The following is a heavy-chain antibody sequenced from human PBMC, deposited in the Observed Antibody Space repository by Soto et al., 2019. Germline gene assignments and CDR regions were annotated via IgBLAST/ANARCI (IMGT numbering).Heavy chain of an antibody. CDR2: IKSKTDGGTT. V-gene: IGHV3-15*01. J-gene: IGHJ4*02. D-gene: IGHD3-3*01. CDR3: TTPGTVTIFGVVIDY. CDR1: GFTFSNAW. Sequence: GGSLRLSCAASGFTFSNAWMSWVRQAPGKGLEWVGRIKSKTDGGTTDYAAPVKGRFTISRDDSKNTLYLQMNSLKTEDTAVYYCTTPGTVTIFGVVIDYWGQGTLVTVSS.